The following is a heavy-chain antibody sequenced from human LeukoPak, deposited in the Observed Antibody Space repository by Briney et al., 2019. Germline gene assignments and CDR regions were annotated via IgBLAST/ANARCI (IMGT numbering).Heavy chain of an antibody. J-gene: IGHJ6*02. CDR3: ARLHHGYYYYYGMDV. Sequence: GASVKVSCKASGYTFTSYAMNWVRQAPGQGLEWMGWINTNTGNPTYAQGFTGRFVFSLDTSVSTAYLQISSLKAEDTAVYYCARLHHGYYYYYGMDVWGQGTTVTVSS. V-gene: IGHV7-4-1*02. CDR2: INTNTGNP. CDR1: GYTFTSYA.